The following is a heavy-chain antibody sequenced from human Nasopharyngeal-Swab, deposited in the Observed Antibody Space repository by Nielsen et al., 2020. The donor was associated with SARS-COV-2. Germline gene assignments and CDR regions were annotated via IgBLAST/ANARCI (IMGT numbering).Heavy chain of an antibody. CDR3: ARDYYDSSGYYLTYFDY. J-gene: IGHJ4*02. D-gene: IGHD3-22*01. CDR1: GCSISSSSYY. V-gene: IGHV4-39*07. Sequence: ESLKISCTVSGCSISSSSYYWGWIRQPPGKGLEWIGSIYYSGSTYYNPSLKSRVTISVDTSKNQFSLKLSSVTAADTAVYYCARDYYDSSGYYLTYFDYWGQGTLVTVSS. CDR2: IYYSGST.